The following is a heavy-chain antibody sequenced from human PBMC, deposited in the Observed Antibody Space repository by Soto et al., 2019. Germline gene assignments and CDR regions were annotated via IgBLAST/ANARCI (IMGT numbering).Heavy chain of an antibody. J-gene: IGHJ5*02. CDR1: GVSITTGEYY. Sequence: SETLSLTCTVCGVSITTGEYYWNWIRQSPGKGLEWIGNIYYSGRTYYNPSLKSRVTISLDTSKNQFSLKLNSVTAADTAVYYCTSFGVASMNWFDPWGQGTLVTVSS. CDR2: IYYSGRT. D-gene: IGHD3-3*01. V-gene: IGHV4-30-4*01. CDR3: TSFGVASMNWFDP.